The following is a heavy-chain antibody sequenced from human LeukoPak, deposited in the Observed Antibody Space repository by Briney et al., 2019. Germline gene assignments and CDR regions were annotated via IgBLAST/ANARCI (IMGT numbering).Heavy chain of an antibody. CDR1: GSTFSSHA. D-gene: IGHD1-26*01. V-gene: IGHV3-30-3*01. CDR2: IAYDASNE. CDR3: VGEVGPRQMNY. J-gene: IGHJ4*02. Sequence: GRSLRLSCVASGSTFSSHAMHWVRQAPGKGLEWVAVIAYDASNEYYADSVKGRFTISRDNSKNTLYLQMNSLRTEDTAMYYCVGEVGPRQMNYWGQGTLVTVSS.